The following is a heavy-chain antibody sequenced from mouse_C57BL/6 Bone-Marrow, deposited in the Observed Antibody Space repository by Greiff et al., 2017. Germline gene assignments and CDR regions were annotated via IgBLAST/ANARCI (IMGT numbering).Heavy chain of an antibody. CDR2: IYPRSGNT. Sequence: QVQLKQSGAELARPGASVKLSCKASGYTFTSYGISWVKQRTGQGLEWIGEIYPRSGNTYYNEKFKGKATLTADKSSSTAYMELRSLTSEDSAVYFCARSAQAYYAMDYWGQGTSVTVSS. D-gene: IGHD3-2*02. CDR1: GYTFTSYG. CDR3: ARSAQAYYAMDY. J-gene: IGHJ4*01. V-gene: IGHV1-81*01.